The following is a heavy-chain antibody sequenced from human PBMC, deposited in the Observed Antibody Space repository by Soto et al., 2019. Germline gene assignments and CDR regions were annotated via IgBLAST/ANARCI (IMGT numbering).Heavy chain of an antibody. V-gene: IGHV4-59*06. CDR3: ATMGTPATGLYFFDY. J-gene: IGHJ4*02. CDR2: ISYSGST. CDR1: GGSMISFY. D-gene: IGHD2-15*01. Sequence: SETLSLTCTVSGGSMISFYWSWIRQHPGKGLEWIGFISYSGSTYYSTSLKSRVTISVDTSKSQFSLNLSFVTAADTSVYYCATMGTPATGLYFFDYWGQGSLVTVSS.